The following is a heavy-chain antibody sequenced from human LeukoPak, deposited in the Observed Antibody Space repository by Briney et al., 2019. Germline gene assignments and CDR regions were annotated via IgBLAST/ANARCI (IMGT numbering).Heavy chain of an antibody. CDR2: IYSGGST. Sequence: PGRSLRLSCAASGFTVSSNYMSWVPQAPGKGLEWVSVIYSGGSTYYADSVKGRFTISRDNSKNTLYLQMNSLRAEDTAVYYCARDKYYYDSSGYFYYYGMDVWGQGTTVTVSS. CDR3: ARDKYYYDSSGYFYYYGMDV. D-gene: IGHD3-22*01. V-gene: IGHV3-66*01. CDR1: GFTVSSNY. J-gene: IGHJ6*02.